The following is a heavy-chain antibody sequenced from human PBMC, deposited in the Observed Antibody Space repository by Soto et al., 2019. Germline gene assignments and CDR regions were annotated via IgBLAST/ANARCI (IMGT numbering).Heavy chain of an antibody. CDR3: AVTDLPFRPLTEPTENGMDV. Sequence: LVQSGPEAREPGTSVKVSCRASGFSFGDSAVQWVRQGRGQRLEWIGWIVVVNGNTNYAQKFGGRVTLTRDASTSTRHMELTSLSSEDTSVYFCAVTDLPFRPLTEPTENGMDVWGQGTTVTVSS. CDR1: GFSFGDSA. CDR2: IVVVNGNT. J-gene: IGHJ6*02. D-gene: IGHD3-3*02. V-gene: IGHV1-58*01.